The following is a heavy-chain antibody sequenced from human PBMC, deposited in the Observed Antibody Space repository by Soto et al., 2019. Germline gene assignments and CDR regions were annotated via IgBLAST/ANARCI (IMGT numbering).Heavy chain of an antibody. V-gene: IGHV1-2*02. CDR3: ARDWYYFDSSGYSKPVYYYYYGLDV. CDR2: INPNAGGT. CDR1: GYTFTDYY. Sequence: ASVKVSCKASGYTFTDYYLHWVRQAPGQGLEWMGWINPNAGGTKYVQKFQGRVTMTRDTSISTAYMELSGLRSDDTAVYFCARDWYYFDSSGYSKPVYYYYYGLDVWGQGTTVTVSS. D-gene: IGHD3-22*01. J-gene: IGHJ6*02.